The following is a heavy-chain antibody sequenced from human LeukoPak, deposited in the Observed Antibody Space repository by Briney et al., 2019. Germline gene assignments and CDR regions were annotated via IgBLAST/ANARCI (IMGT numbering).Heavy chain of an antibody. D-gene: IGHD5-18*01. CDR2: IWYDGSNK. J-gene: IGHJ4*02. CDR1: GFTFSSYG. CDR3: ARDGGIQLWYRTFDY. V-gene: IGHV3-33*01. Sequence: GGSLRLSCAASGFTFSSYGMHWVRQAPGKGLEWVAVIWYDGSNKYYADSVEGRFTISRDNSKNTLYLQMNSLRAEDTAVYYCARDGGIQLWYRTFDYWGQGTLVTVSS.